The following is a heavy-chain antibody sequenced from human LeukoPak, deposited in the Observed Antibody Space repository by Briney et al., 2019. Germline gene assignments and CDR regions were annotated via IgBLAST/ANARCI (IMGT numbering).Heavy chain of an antibody. CDR1: GYTFTGYY. J-gene: IGHJ6*02. Sequence: ASVKVSCKASGYTFTGYYMHWVRQAPGQGLEWMGWINPNSGGTNYAQKFQGRVTMTRDTSISTAYMELSRLRSDDTAVYYCARDPYDFWSGYTIHYYYYGMDVWGQGTTVTVSS. V-gene: IGHV1-2*02. CDR2: INPNSGGT. D-gene: IGHD3-3*01. CDR3: ARDPYDFWSGYTIHYYYYGMDV.